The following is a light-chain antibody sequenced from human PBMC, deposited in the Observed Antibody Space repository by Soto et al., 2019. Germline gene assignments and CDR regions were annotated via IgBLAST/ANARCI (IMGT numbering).Light chain of an antibody. CDR2: ATS. Sequence: DIQMTQSPSSLSASVGDRVTITCRASQSISSYLNWYQQKPGKAPKLLIYATSSLHSGIPSRFSGSGFGTDFTLTISSLQPEDFATYDCHQNYSPPPITFGQGTRLEIK. V-gene: IGKV1-39*01. J-gene: IGKJ5*01. CDR1: QSISSY. CDR3: HQNYSPPPIT.